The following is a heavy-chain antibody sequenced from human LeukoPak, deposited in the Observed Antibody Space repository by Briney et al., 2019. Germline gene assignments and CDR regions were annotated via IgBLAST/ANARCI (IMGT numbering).Heavy chain of an antibody. D-gene: IGHD1-7*01. CDR2: ISGSGGST. CDR1: GFTFSSYA. V-gene: IGHV3-23*01. J-gene: IGHJ4*02. Sequence: PGGSLRLSCAASGFTFSSYAMSWVRQAPGKGLEWVSAISGSGGSTYYADSVKGRFTISRDNSKNTLYLQMNTLRAEYTAVYYRAKDVPWWVELRREPRDYWGPGTLVTVSS. CDR3: AKDVPWWVELRREPRDY.